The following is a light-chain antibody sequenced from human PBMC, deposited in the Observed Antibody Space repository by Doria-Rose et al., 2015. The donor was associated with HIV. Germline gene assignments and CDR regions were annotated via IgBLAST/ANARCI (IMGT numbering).Light chain of an antibody. V-gene: IGKV3-20*01. CDR2: DGS. CDR1: QSFSSTY. J-gene: IGKJ1*01. CDR3: HQYGTSWT. Sequence: EIVMTQSPGTLSLSPGERATLSCRASQSFSSTYLARYQQKPGQAPSLLIYDGSTRATGIPDRFSASGPGTDFTRTINRLEPEDFALYYCHQYGTSWTFGQGTKVEI.